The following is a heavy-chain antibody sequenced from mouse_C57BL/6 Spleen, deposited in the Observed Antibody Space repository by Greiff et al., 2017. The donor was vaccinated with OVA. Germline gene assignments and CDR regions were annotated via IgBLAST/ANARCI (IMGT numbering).Heavy chain of an antibody. CDR3: AKEGQLGRDAMDY. CDR2: IWRGGST. CDR1: GFSLTSYG. V-gene: IGHV2-5*01. J-gene: IGHJ4*01. Sequence: VQLQQSGPGLVQPSQSLSITCTVSGFSLTSYGVHWVRQSPGKGLEWLGVIWRGGSTDCNAAFMSRLSITKDNSKSQVFFKMNSLQADDPAIYYCAKEGQLGRDAMDYGGQGTSVTVSS. D-gene: IGHD4-1*02.